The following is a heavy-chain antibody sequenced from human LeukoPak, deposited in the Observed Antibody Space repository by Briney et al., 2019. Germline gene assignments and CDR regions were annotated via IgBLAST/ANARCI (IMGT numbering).Heavy chain of an antibody. CDR3: ARDSDKYQLPQMNAFDI. CDR2: IYTSGST. V-gene: IGHV4-4*07. Sequence: SETLSLTCTVSGGSISSYYWSWIRQPAGKGLEWIGRIYTSGSTNYNPSLKSRVTMSVDTSKNQFSLKLSSVTAADTAVYYCARDSDKYQLPQMNAFDIWGQGTMVTVSS. CDR1: GGSISSYY. J-gene: IGHJ3*02. D-gene: IGHD2-2*01.